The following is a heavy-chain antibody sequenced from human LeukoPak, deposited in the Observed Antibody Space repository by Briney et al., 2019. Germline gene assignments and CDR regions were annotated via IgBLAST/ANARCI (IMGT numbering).Heavy chain of an antibody. J-gene: IGHJ4*02. V-gene: IGHV4-34*01. CDR2: INHSGST. D-gene: IGHD4-17*01. CDR3: ARGGDGEYPMGFDY. CDR1: GFTFTTHG. Sequence: GSLRLSCAASGFTFTTHGMSWVRQAPGKGLEWIGEINHSGSTNYNPSLKSRVTISVDTSKNQFSLKLSSVTAADTAVYYCARGGDGEYPMGFDYWGQGTLVTVSS.